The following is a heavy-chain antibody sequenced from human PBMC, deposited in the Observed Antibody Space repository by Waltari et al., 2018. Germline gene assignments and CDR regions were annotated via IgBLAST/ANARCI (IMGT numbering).Heavy chain of an antibody. D-gene: IGHD6-19*01. Sequence: QLQLQESGPGLVKPSETLSLTCTVSGGSISSSTYYWGWIRQPPGKGLEWIGSIFYSGSTYYNPSLKSRVTISVDTSKNQFSLKLSSVTAADTAVYYCARAVARNYLLNYFDYWGQGTLVTVSS. V-gene: IGHV4-39*01. CDR3: ARAVARNYLLNYFDY. CDR1: GGSISSSTYY. CDR2: IFYSGST. J-gene: IGHJ4*02.